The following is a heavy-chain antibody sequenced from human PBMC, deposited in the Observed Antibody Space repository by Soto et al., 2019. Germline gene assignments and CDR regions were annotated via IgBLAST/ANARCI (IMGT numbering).Heavy chain of an antibody. CDR3: AREVPDGNSAAFDI. J-gene: IGHJ3*02. CDR1: GGTFSSYA. CDR2: IIPIFGTA. D-gene: IGHD6-13*01. V-gene: IGHV1-69*13. Sequence: ASVKVSCKASGGTFSSYAISWVRQAPGQGLEWMGGIIPIFGTANYAQKFQGRVTITADVSTSTAYMELSSLRSEDTAVYYCAREVPDGNSAAFDIWGQGTMVTVSS.